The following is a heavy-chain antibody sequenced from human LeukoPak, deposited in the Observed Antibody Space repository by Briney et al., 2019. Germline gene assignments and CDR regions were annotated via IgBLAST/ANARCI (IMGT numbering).Heavy chain of an antibody. Sequence: GGTQRLSCAASGFTFSNYGMNWVRRAPGKGLEWVSSISTSSYIYYADSVRGRFTISRDNAKNSLYLQMNSLRAEDTAVYSCARGADGVSSNSRGWFDPWGQGTLVTVSS. D-gene: IGHD2-15*01. CDR1: GFTFSNYG. CDR2: ISTSSYI. V-gene: IGHV3-21*01. J-gene: IGHJ5*02. CDR3: ARGADGVSSNSRGWFDP.